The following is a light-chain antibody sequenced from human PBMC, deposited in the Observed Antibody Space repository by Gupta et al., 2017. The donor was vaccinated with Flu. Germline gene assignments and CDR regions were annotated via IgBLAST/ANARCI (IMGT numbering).Light chain of an antibody. J-gene: IGLJ3*02. Sequence: QSALPQPASVSGSPGQSITISCPGTSSDVGGYNYVCWYQQHPGQAHNLMVYEVSSRPAGVASRFSGSEAGNTASLTISVLEAEDEADYYCTSYTSSSTLVFGGGTKLTVL. CDR3: TSYTSSSTLV. CDR1: SSDVGGYNY. V-gene: IGLV2-14*01. CDR2: EVS.